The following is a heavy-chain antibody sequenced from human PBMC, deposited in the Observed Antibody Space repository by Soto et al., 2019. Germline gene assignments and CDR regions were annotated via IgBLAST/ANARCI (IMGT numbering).Heavy chain of an antibody. Sequence: QVQLVESGGGVVQPGRSLRLSCAASGFTFSNYGMHWVRQAPGKGLEWVAVISYDGSSQYYADSVKGRFTISRDSSKNTLYLQMNSLGAADTAVYYCGRCTSTSCHLGSDYWGQGTLVTVSS. D-gene: IGHD2-2*01. J-gene: IGHJ4*02. CDR3: GRCTSTSCHLGSDY. V-gene: IGHV3-30*03. CDR2: ISYDGSSQ. CDR1: GFTFSNYG.